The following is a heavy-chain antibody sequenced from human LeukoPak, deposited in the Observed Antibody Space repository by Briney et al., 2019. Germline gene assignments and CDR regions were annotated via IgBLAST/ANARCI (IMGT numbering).Heavy chain of an antibody. CDR3: AREVPAVNDAFDI. J-gene: IGHJ3*02. Sequence: SETLSLTCTVSGGSISSYYWSWIRQPPGKGLEWIGYIYYSGSTNYNPSLKSRVTISVDTSKNQFSLKLSSVTAADTAVYYCAREVPAVNDAFDIWGQETMVTVSS. D-gene: IGHD2-2*01. CDR2: IYYSGST. CDR1: GGSISSYY. V-gene: IGHV4-59*01.